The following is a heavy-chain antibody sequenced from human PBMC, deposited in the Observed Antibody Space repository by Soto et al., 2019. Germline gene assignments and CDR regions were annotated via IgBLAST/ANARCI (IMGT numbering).Heavy chain of an antibody. Sequence: EVQLVESGGGLVQPGGSLRLSCAGSGFALSSSWMHWVRQDPGKGLVWVSRINFDGSTTDYADSVRGRFTISRDNAKNTLYLEMNSLRVHLTAVYHCARGPRGWYGFDYWGQGTLVTVSS. J-gene: IGHJ4*02. V-gene: IGHV3-74*01. CDR3: ARGPRGWYGFDY. CDR1: GFALSSSW. D-gene: IGHD6-19*01. CDR2: INFDGSTT.